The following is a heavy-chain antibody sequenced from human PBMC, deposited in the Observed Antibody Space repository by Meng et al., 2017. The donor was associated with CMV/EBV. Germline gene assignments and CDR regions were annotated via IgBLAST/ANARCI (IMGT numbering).Heavy chain of an antibody. CDR3: ARVWSSTRIDY. CDR2: INSDGSST. Sequence: SCAASGFTFSSYWMHWVRQAPGKGLVWVSRINSDGSSTSYADSVKGRFTISRDNSKNTLYLQMNSLRAEDTAVYYCARVWSSTRIDYWGQGTLVTVSS. J-gene: IGHJ4*02. CDR1: GFTFSSYW. V-gene: IGHV3-74*01. D-gene: IGHD2-2*01.